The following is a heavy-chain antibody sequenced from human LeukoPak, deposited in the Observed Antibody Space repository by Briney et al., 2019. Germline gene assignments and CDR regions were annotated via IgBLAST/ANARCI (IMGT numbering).Heavy chain of an antibody. V-gene: IGHV3-73*01. CDR2: IRSKGNSYEA. CDR3: AKDRDTIFGEIPPFDY. CDR1: GFTLSGSP. Sequence: GGSLRLSCAASGFTLSGSPIHWVRQASGKGLEWIGRIRSKGNSYEAAYAASVKGRFTISRDDSENMTYLQMNSLRAEDTAVYYCAKDRDTIFGEIPPFDYWGQGTLVTVSS. J-gene: IGHJ4*02. D-gene: IGHD3-3*01.